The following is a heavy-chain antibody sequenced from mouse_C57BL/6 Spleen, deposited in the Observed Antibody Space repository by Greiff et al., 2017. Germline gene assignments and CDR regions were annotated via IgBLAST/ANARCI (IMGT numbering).Heavy chain of an antibody. J-gene: IGHJ4*01. V-gene: IGHV2-4*01. Sequence: QVQLKESGPGLVQPSQSLSIPCTVSGFSLTSYGVHWVRQPPGKGLEWLGVIWSGGSTDYNAAFISRLSISKDNSKSQVFFKMNSLQADDTAIYYCAKNRALYGSSYDYAMDYWGQGTSVTVSS. CDR2: IWSGGST. D-gene: IGHD1-1*01. CDR1: GFSLTSYG. CDR3: AKNRALYGSSYDYAMDY.